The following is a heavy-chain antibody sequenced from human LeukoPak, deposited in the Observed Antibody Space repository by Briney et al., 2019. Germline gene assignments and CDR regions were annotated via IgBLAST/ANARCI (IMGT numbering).Heavy chain of an antibody. CDR1: GYTFTTYY. CDR2: ISTYDGTT. CDR3: ARSGYNADAFDL. V-gene: IGHV1-18*04. D-gene: IGHD5-12*01. Sequence: ASVKVSCKASGYTFTTYYIHWVRQAPGQGLKWMGWISTYDGTTNYPQSLQGRVTMTTDASTNTAYIDLRSLRSDDTAVYYCARSGYNADAFDLWGQGTMVTVSA. J-gene: IGHJ3*01.